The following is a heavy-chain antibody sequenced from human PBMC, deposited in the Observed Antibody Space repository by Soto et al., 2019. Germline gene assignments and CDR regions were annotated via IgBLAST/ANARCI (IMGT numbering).Heavy chain of an antibody. Sequence: QVQLVQSGAAVKKPGASVKVSCKASGFSFTDYYIHWLRQAPGQGLEWMGWINAHSGGTEYAQKFQGRATLTRDTSIATAYLTLTSLTSDDTALYYCAKDLTRQLAYWLDPWGQGTQVTVSS. CDR1: GFSFTDYY. J-gene: IGHJ5*02. CDR3: AKDLTRQLAYWLDP. V-gene: IGHV1-2*02. CDR2: INAHSGGT. D-gene: IGHD6-6*01.